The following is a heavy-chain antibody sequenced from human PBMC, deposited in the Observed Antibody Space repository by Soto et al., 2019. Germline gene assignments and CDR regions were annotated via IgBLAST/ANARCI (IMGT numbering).Heavy chain of an antibody. Sequence: ASVKHSCRASGYTFTSYYMHWVRQAPGQGLEWVGIINPSGGSPSYAQKFQGRVTMTRDTSTRTVYMELSSVRSEDKAVYFWARGTCITIFGVAKKHNWFDPWGQGTLVTVSS. CDR3: ARGTCITIFGVAKKHNWFDP. CDR2: INPSGGSP. CDR1: GYTFTSYY. V-gene: IGHV1-46*01. J-gene: IGHJ5*02. D-gene: IGHD3-3*01.